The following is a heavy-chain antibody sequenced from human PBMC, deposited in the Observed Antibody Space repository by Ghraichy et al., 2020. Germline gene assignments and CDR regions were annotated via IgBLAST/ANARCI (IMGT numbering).Heavy chain of an antibody. CDR1: GGSISSGGYY. D-gene: IGHD3-10*01. CDR2: IYYSGST. Sequence: SETLSLTCTVSGGSISSGGYYWSWIRQHPGKGLEWIGYIYYSGSTYYNPSLKSRVTISVDTSKNQFSLKLSSVTAADTAVYYCARDRGFGELLFAFDIWGQGTMVTVSS. J-gene: IGHJ3*02. CDR3: ARDRGFGELLFAFDI. V-gene: IGHV4-31*03.